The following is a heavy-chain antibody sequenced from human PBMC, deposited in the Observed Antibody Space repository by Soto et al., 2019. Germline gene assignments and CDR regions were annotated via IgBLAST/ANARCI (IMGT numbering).Heavy chain of an antibody. CDR1: GGCISSYY. D-gene: IGHD6-13*01. CDR2: IYYSGST. J-gene: IGHJ5*02. V-gene: IGHV4-59*01. CDR3: ERGGSSWWFDP. Sequence: SKTLSLTCTVAGGCISSYYWSWIRQPPGKGLEWIGYIYYSGSTNYNPSLKSRVTISVDTSKNQFSLKLSSVTAADTAVYYFERGGSSWWFDPWGQGTLVTGSS.